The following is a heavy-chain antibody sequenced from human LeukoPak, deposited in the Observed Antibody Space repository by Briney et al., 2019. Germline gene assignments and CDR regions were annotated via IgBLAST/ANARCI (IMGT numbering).Heavy chain of an antibody. CDR2: IDSTGST. Sequence: SGGSLRLSCVASGILVSSNYMSWVRQAPGKGLEGVSFIDSTGSTYYADSVRGRFTISRDRSQNTLYLQMNSLRADDTAIYYCAKGPNFGSWRAVDYWGQGSLVTVSS. J-gene: IGHJ4*02. CDR1: GILVSSNY. D-gene: IGHD3-10*01. CDR3: AKGPNFGSWRAVDY. V-gene: IGHV3-53*01.